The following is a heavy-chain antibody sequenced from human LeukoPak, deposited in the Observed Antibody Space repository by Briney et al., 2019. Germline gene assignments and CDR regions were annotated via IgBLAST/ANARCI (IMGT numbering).Heavy chain of an antibody. J-gene: IGHJ4*02. CDR3: GRDSTY. CDR1: GFTFSSYS. CDR2: LSISSCYI. Sequence: GGYLRLSCAASGFTFSSYSMNWVRQTPGNGLELVSSLSISSCYIYYADSVKGRFTISRANAKNSLYLQMNSLRAEDTSVYYCGRDSTYWGQGTLVTVSS. D-gene: IGHD5/OR15-5a*01. V-gene: IGHV3-21*01.